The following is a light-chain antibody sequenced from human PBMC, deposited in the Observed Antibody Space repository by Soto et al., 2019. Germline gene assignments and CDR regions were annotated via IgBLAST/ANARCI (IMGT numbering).Light chain of an antibody. CDR1: QSINNL. CDR3: QQYHSYPWA. J-gene: IGKJ1*01. CDR2: EAS. V-gene: IGKV1-5*03. Sequence: DIQMTQSPSTLSASVGDRVTITCRASQSINNLLAWYQQKPGKAPNLLIYEASSLQSGVPSRFSGSGSGTEFTLTITSLQPDDFARYYCQQYHSYPWAFGQGTTVEIK.